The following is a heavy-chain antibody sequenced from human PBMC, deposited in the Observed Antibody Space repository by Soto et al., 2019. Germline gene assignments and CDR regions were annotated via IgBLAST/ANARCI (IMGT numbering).Heavy chain of an antibody. J-gene: IGHJ4*02. CDR1: GFTFSSYA. Sequence: PGGSLRLSCAASGFTFSSYAMHWVRQAPGKGLEWVAVISYDGSNKYYADSVKGRFTISRDNSKNTLYLQMNSLRAEDTAVYYCARDQEGDYGDYLLLGWGQGTLVTVSS. D-gene: IGHD4-17*01. CDR2: ISYDGSNK. CDR3: ARDQEGDYGDYLLLG. V-gene: IGHV3-30-3*01.